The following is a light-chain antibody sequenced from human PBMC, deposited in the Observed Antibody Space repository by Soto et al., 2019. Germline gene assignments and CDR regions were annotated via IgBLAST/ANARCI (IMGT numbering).Light chain of an antibody. CDR3: YSSTDSNRGV. CDR1: SSDVGGYDY. Sequence: QSVLTQPPSASGSPGQSVTISCTGTSSDVGGYDYVSWYQQHPGKAPKLMISEVSKRPSGVPNRFSGSKSGNTASLTVSGLRAEDEADYYCYSSTDSNRGVFGTGTKVTVL. V-gene: IGLV2-8*01. CDR2: EVS. J-gene: IGLJ1*01.